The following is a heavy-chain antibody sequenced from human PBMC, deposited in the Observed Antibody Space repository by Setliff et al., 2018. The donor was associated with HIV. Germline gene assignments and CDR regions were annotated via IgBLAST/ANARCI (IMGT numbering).Heavy chain of an antibody. CDR2: ISYTGST. CDR3: ARTRPISTGYPGFFDS. CDR1: GGSISGSNYY. Sequence: PSETLSLTCTVPGGSISGSNYYWGWIRQPPGKGLEWIGTISYTGSTYYDPSLKSRVTISLDTSKNQFFLKLNSVTATDSALYYCARTRPISTGYPGFFDSWGQGIVVTVSS. D-gene: IGHD3-9*01. V-gene: IGHV4-39*01. J-gene: IGHJ4*02.